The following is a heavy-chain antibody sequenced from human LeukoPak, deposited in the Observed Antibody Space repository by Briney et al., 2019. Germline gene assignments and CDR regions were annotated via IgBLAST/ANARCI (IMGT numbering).Heavy chain of an antibody. Sequence: GGSLRLSCAASGFTFSSYAMHWVRQAPGKGLEWVAVISYDGSNKYYADSVKGRFTISRDNSKNTLYLQMNSLRAEDTAVYYCARVEISRGAAGTEFDYWGQGTPVTVSS. CDR2: ISYDGSNK. CDR3: ARVEISRGAAGTEFDY. J-gene: IGHJ4*02. D-gene: IGHD6-13*01. V-gene: IGHV3-30*04. CDR1: GFTFSSYA.